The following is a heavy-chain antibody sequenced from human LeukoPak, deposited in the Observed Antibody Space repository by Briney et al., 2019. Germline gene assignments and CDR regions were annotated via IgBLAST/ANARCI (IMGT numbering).Heavy chain of an antibody. CDR2: IIPIFGTA. Sequence: GASVKVSCKASGGTFSSYAISWVRQAPGQGLEWMGGIIPIFGTANYAQKFQGRVTITADESTSTAYMELSSLRSEDTAVYYCARVLMVATGDFDYWGQGTLVTVSS. V-gene: IGHV1-69*13. CDR1: GGTFSSYA. D-gene: IGHD5-12*01. J-gene: IGHJ4*02. CDR3: ARVLMVATGDFDY.